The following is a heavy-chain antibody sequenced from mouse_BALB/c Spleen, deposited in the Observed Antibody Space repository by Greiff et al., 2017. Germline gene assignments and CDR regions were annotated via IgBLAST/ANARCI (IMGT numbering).Heavy chain of an antibody. J-gene: IGHJ4*01. CDR2: ISGYNGAT. CDR3: ARFYYGSSDAMDY. D-gene: IGHD1-1*01. Sequence: LKTGVSLRLSCKASVYPFTGYNMTWVSQSQGKSLGWIGNISGYNGATSYNQKFKGKATFTVDTSSNTAYMQFNSLTSEDSAVYYCARFYYGSSDAMDYWGQGTSVTVSS. V-gene: IGHV1S34*01. CDR1: VYPFTGYN.